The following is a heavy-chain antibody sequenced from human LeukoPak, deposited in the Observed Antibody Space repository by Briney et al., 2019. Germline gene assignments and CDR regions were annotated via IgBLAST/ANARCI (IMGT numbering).Heavy chain of an antibody. V-gene: IGHV3-30*02. CDR3: AKDPPLKTYCSSTSCYSGPDY. D-gene: IGHD2-2*01. CDR1: GFTFSSYG. J-gene: IGHJ4*02. CDR2: IRYDGSNK. Sequence: GGSLRLSCAASGFTFSSYGMHWGRQAPGKGLEWVAFIRYDGSNKYYADSVKGRFTISRENSKNTLYLQMNSLRAEDTAVYYCAKDPPLKTYCSSTSCYSGPDYWGQGTLVTVSS.